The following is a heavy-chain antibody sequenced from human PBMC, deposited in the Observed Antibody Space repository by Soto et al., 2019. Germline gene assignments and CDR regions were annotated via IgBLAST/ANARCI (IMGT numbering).Heavy chain of an antibody. Sequence: AGSLSLSFAATGFTFSSYAMHWVRQAPGTGPQWVAVISYDGSNKYYADSVKVRFTISRDNSKNTLYLQMNSLRAEDTAVYYCARDQDDSSGYYHIDYYYYYGMDVWGQGTTVTVSS. J-gene: IGHJ6*02. V-gene: IGHV3-30-3*01. D-gene: IGHD3-22*01. CDR1: GFTFSSYA. CDR3: ARDQDDSSGYYHIDYYYYYGMDV. CDR2: ISYDGSNK.